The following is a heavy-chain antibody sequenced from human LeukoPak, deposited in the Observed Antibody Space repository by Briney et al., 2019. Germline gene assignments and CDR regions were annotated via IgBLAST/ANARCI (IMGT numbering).Heavy chain of an antibody. J-gene: IGHJ4*02. Sequence: SETLSLTCTVSGYSISSGFYWGWIRQPPGKGLEWIGSIYHSGSTYYNPSLKSRVTISVDTSKNQFSLKLSSVTAADTAVYYCARHPGIAAAGRGVDYWGQGTLVIVSS. CDR2: IYHSGST. CDR1: GYSISSGFY. CDR3: ARHPGIAAAGRGVDY. D-gene: IGHD6-13*01. V-gene: IGHV4-38-2*02.